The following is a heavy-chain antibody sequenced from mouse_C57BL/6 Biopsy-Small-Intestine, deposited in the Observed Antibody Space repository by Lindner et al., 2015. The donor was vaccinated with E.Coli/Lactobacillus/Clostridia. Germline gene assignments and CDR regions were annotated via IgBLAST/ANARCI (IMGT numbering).Heavy chain of an antibody. CDR1: GYTFTSYF. D-gene: IGHD1-3*01. V-gene: IGHV1-14*01. CDR3: ARFDGSSHYFDY. Sequence: VQLQESGPELVKPGASVKMSCRASGYTFTSYFMHWVKQKPGQGLEWIGYINPYNDDTKFNEKFKGKATLTSDKSSSTAYMELSSLTSEDSTAYYCARFDGSSHYFDYWGQGTTLTVSS. J-gene: IGHJ2*01. CDR2: INPYNDDT.